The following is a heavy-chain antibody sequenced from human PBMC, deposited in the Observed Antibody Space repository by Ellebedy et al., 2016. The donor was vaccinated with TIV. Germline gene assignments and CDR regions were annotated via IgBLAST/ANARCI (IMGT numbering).Heavy chain of an antibody. CDR2: IYYSGST. Sequence: ESLKISCTVSGGSISSYYWSWIRQPPGKGLEWTGYIYYSGSTNYNPSLKSRVTISVDTSKNQFSLKLSPVTAADTAVYYCARLGRDGYKDYWGQGTLVTVSS. D-gene: IGHD5-24*01. J-gene: IGHJ4*02. V-gene: IGHV4-59*08. CDR3: ARLGRDGYKDY. CDR1: GGSISSYY.